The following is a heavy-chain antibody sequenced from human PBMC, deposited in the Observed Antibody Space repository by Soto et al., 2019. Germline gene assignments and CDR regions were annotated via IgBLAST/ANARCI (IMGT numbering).Heavy chain of an antibody. J-gene: IGHJ6*02. CDR1: GFTFSSYA. Sequence: EVQLLESGGGLVQPGGSLRLSCAASGFTFSSYAMSWVRQAPGKGLEWVSAISGSGGSTYYADSVKGRFTTSRDNSKNTLYLQMNSLRAEDTAVYYCAKVSGYSGYDTTDYYYGMDVWGHGTTVTVSS. CDR3: AKVSGYSGYDTTDYYYGMDV. D-gene: IGHD5-12*01. V-gene: IGHV3-23*01. CDR2: ISGSGGST.